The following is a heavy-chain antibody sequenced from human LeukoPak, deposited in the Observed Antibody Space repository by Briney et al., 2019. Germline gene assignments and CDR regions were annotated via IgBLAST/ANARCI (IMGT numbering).Heavy chain of an antibody. CDR1: GFTVSSNF. Sequence: GGSLRLSWAASGFTVSSNFMNWVRQAPGKGLEWVSVIYSGGTTYYAGSVKGRFTRSRDNSKNTVYLQMNSLRAEDTAVYYCARDAGCSTTSCRPGYFDYWGQGTLVTVSS. V-gene: IGHV3-66*02. D-gene: IGHD2-2*01. J-gene: IGHJ4*02. CDR3: ARDAGCSTTSCRPGYFDY. CDR2: IYSGGTT.